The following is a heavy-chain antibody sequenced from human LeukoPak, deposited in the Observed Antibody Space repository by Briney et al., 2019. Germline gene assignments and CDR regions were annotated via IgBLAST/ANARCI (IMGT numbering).Heavy chain of an antibody. Sequence: SETLSLTCTVSSGSISSSSYYWGWIRQTPGKGLEWIGTIYYSGSTYYSPSLKSRVTISLDTSRNQFSLKLNSVTAADTAVYYCARGSGLVFDAFDIWGQGTMVTVSS. V-gene: IGHV4-39*07. CDR3: ARGSGLVFDAFDI. D-gene: IGHD2-15*01. CDR1: SGSISSSSYY. J-gene: IGHJ3*02. CDR2: IYYSGST.